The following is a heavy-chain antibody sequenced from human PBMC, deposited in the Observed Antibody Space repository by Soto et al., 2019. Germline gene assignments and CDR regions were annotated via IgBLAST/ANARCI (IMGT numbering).Heavy chain of an antibody. CDR3: ASGNFNTIAFDF. Sequence: PSETLSLTCSVSGGSVATGGTYWSLARLLPGKGLQWVGYIYYTGAAYYNPALQSRVTISLDTSENQFSLKLTSVTAADTAVYFCASGNFNTIAFDFWGQGRQVTVSS. CDR1: GGSVATGGTY. J-gene: IGHJ4*02. CDR2: IYYTGAA. V-gene: IGHV4-31*03. D-gene: IGHD1-1*01.